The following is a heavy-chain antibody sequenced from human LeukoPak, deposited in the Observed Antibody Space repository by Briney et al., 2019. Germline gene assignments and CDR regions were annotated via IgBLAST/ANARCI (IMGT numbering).Heavy chain of an antibody. Sequence: SVKVSCKASGGTFSSYAISWVRQAPGQGLEWMGGINPNFGTANYAHKCQGRVTITADKSTSTAYMELSSLRSDGTAVYYFARVRPGYGGNAPFRYWGEGTLVTVSS. CDR1: GGTFSSYA. J-gene: IGHJ4*02. CDR3: ARVRPGYGGNAPFRY. D-gene: IGHD4-23*01. V-gene: IGHV1-69*06. CDR2: INPNFGTA.